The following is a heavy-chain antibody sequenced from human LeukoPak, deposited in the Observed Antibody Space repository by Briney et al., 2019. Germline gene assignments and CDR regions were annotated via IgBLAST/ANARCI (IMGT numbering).Heavy chain of an antibody. J-gene: IGHJ4*02. Sequence: SETLSLTCAVSGGSISSGGYSWSWIRQPPGKGLEWIGYIYHSGSTYYNPSLKSRVTISVDRSKNQFSLKLSSVTAADTAMYYRARAGIMITFGGVNTIFDYWGQGTLVTVSS. CDR1: GGSISSGGYS. V-gene: IGHV4-30-2*01. CDR2: IYHSGST. D-gene: IGHD3-16*01. CDR3: ARAGIMITFGGVNTIFDY.